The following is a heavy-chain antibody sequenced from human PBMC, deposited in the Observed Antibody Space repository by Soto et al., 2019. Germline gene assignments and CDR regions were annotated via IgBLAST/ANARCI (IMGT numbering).Heavy chain of an antibody. D-gene: IGHD6-6*01. CDR2: IYYSGST. V-gene: IGHV4-30-4*01. CDR1: GGSISSGDYY. J-gene: IGHJ6*02. Sequence: PSETLSLTCTVSGGSISSGDYYWSWIRQPPGKGLEWIGYIYYSGSTYYNPSLKSRVTISVDTSKNQFSLKLSSVTAADTAVYYCARDSEIAARPYYYYYGMDVWGQGTTVTV. CDR3: ARDSEIAARPYYYYYGMDV.